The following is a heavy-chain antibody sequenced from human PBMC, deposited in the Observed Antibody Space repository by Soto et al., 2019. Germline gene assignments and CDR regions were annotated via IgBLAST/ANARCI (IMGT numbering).Heavy chain of an antibody. CDR2: ISYDGSNK. Sequence: QVQLVESGGGVVQPGRSLRLSCAASGFTFSSYGMHWVRQAPGKGLEWVAVISYDGSNKYYADSVKGRFTISRDISKNTLYLQMNSLRAEDTAVYYCAKSWVLATGPDDYFDYWGQGTLVTVSS. CDR1: GFTFSSYG. V-gene: IGHV3-30*18. D-gene: IGHD3-10*01. CDR3: AKSWVLATGPDDYFDY. J-gene: IGHJ4*02.